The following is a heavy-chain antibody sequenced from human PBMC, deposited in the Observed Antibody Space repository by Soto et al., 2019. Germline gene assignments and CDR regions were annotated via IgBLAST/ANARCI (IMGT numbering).Heavy chain of an antibody. Sequence: GGSLRLSCAASGFTFSSYTLNWVRQAPGKGLEWVSCISSTSSFIYYADSVKGRFTISRDNAKISLYLQMNSLRAEDTAVYYCARGLTAPGPFDIWGQGTMVTVSS. D-gene: IGHD2-21*02. CDR1: GFTFSSYT. CDR2: ISSTSSFI. CDR3: ARGLTAPGPFDI. J-gene: IGHJ3*02. V-gene: IGHV3-21*01.